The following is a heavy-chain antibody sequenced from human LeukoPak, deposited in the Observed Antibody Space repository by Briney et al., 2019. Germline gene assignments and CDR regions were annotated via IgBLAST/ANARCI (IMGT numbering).Heavy chain of an antibody. Sequence: SETLSLTCTVSGGSISSSSYYWGWIRQPPGKGLEWIGSIYYSGNTYYNPSLKSRLTISVDTSKNQFSLNLSSVTAADTAVFYCARHRGVADYDFWSGYSYWYFDLWGRGTLVTVSS. CDR3: ARHRGVADYDFWSGYSYWYFDL. V-gene: IGHV4-39*01. D-gene: IGHD3-3*01. CDR1: GGSISSSSYY. J-gene: IGHJ2*01. CDR2: IYYSGNT.